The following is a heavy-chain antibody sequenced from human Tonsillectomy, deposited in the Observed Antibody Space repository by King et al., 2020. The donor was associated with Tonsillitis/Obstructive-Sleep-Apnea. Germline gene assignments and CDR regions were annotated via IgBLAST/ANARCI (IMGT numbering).Heavy chain of an antibody. V-gene: IGHV3-20*04. D-gene: IGHD2-2*01. Sequence: VQLVESGGGVVRPGGSLRLSCAASGFTFDDYGMSWVRQAPGKGLEWFSGINWNGGSTGYADSVKGRFTISRDNAKNSLYLQMNSLRAEDTALYYCARGPSCSSTSCYYYYYYMDVWGKGTTVTVSS. J-gene: IGHJ6*03. CDR2: INWNGGST. CDR3: ARGPSCSSTSCYYYYYYMDV. CDR1: GFTFDDYG.